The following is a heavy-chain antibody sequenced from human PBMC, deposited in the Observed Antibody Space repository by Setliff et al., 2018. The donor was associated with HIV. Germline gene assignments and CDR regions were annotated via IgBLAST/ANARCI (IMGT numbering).Heavy chain of an antibody. D-gene: IGHD5-12*01. CDR1: GYSISSGYY. CDR3: ARARGLQDSGYDYVLYYFDY. CDR2: IYDSGHT. J-gene: IGHJ4*02. V-gene: IGHV4-38-2*01. Sequence: PSETLSLTCAVSGYSISSGYYWGWIRQPPGKGLEWIGNIYDSGHTFYNPSLKSRVTISVDTSKNQFSLNLTSVAAADTAVYYCARARGLQDSGYDYVLYYFDYWGQGTLVTVSS.